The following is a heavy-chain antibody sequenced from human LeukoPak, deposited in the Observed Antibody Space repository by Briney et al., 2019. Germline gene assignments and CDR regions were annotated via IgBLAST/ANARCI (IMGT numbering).Heavy chain of an antibody. CDR2: ISSSGSTI. J-gene: IGHJ4*02. CDR3: ARDQIEDYDYVWGRGHTQTRNDY. V-gene: IGHV3-11*01. D-gene: IGHD3-16*01. Sequence: LSLPCSVSGGSISSYYWSWIRQAPGKGLEWVSYISSSGSTIYYADSVKGRFTISRDNAKNSLYLQMNSLRAEDTAVYYCARDQIEDYDYVWGRGHTQTRNDYWGQGTLVTVSS. CDR1: GGSISSYY.